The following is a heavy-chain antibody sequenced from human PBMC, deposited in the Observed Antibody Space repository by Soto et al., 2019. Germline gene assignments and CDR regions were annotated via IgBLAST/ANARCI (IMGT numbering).Heavy chain of an antibody. CDR1: GFTFSSYA. V-gene: IGHV3-23*01. D-gene: IGHD1-7*01. CDR2: FSGSGGST. Sequence: VGSLRLSCAASGFTFSSYAMSWVRQAPGKGLEWVSTFSGSGGSTYYADSVKGRFTISRDNSKNTLYLQMNSLRAEDTAIYYCAKDRITGTTGWFDPWGQGTLVTVSS. CDR3: AKDRITGTTGWFDP. J-gene: IGHJ5*02.